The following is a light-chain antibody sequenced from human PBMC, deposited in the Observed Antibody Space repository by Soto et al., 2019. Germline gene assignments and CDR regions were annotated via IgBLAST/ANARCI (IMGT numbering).Light chain of an antibody. Sequence: QSALTQPASVSGSPGQSITISCTGTSRDVGGYNYVSWYQQHPGKAPKLMIYDVSNRPSGVSNRFSGSKSGNTASLTISGLQAEDEADYYCSSYPSSSTLVVFGGGTKVTVL. V-gene: IGLV2-14*01. CDR2: DVS. CDR3: SSYPSSSTLVV. CDR1: SRDVGGYNY. J-gene: IGLJ2*01.